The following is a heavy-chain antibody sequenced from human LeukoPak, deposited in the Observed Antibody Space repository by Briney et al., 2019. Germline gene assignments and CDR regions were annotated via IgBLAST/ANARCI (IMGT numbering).Heavy chain of an antibody. CDR3: ARSER. Sequence: GGSLRLSCAGSGFTFNSPSWMSWVRQAPGKGLEWVANINADGSRKYYVDSVKGRFTISRDNAKKSLYLEMNSLTAEDTAVYYCARSERWGQGTLVTVSS. CDR1: GFTFNSPSW. CDR2: INADGSRK. V-gene: IGHV3-7*01. J-gene: IGHJ4*02.